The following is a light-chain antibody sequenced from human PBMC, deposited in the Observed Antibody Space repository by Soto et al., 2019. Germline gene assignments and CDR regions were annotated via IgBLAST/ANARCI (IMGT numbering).Light chain of an antibody. V-gene: IGKV1-33*01. Sequence: DIHMTRSPSSVSASVGDRFTITCQASQNIKNYLNWYKQKPGRAPKLLIYDASNLEAGVPSRFRGSGSGTDFTFTISSMKPEDIATYYCQQYENIPTFGQGTRLEIK. J-gene: IGKJ5*01. CDR3: QQYENIPT. CDR2: DAS. CDR1: QNIKNY.